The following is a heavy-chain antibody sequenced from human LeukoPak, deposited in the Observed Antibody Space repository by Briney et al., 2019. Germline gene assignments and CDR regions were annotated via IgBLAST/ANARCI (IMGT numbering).Heavy chain of an antibody. D-gene: IGHD6-13*01. CDR1: GFTFSKFA. Sequence: GGSLRLSCAAAGFTFSKFAMHWVRQAPGKGLEWVAVVSYDGSYKYYADSVKGRFTISRDNSKNTLYLQMNSVRVEDTAVYYCVRDRSGMDAFDIWGKGTVVTVS. CDR3: VRDRSGMDAFDI. V-gene: IGHV3-30*04. CDR2: VSYDGSYK. J-gene: IGHJ3*02.